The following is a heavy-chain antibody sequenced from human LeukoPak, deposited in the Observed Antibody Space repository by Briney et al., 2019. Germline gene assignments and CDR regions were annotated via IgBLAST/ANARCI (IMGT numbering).Heavy chain of an antibody. D-gene: IGHD6-6*01. CDR3: AKGSLGSSSGEGY. V-gene: IGHV3-43D*03. J-gene: IGHJ4*02. CDR1: GFTFDDYA. Sequence: GGSLRLSCAASGFTFDDYAMHWVRQAPGKGLEWVSLISWDGGSTYYADSVKGRFTISRDNSKNTLYLQMNSLRAEDTAVYYCAKGSLGSSSGEGYWGQGTLVTVSS. CDR2: ISWDGGST.